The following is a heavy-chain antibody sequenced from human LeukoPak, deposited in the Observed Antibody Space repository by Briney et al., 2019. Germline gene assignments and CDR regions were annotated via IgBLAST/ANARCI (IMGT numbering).Heavy chain of an antibody. CDR3: AGRPTGYSSGYVY. CDR1: GFTFSDYA. CDR2: ISGSAHKI. D-gene: IGHD5-18*01. Sequence: GGSLRLSCVVSGFTFSDYAMSWVRQAPEKGLDWVSVISGSAHKIRYADSVKGRFTISRDNSENTVYLQMNNLRAEDTALYYCAGRPTGYSSGYVYWGQGTLVTVSS. J-gene: IGHJ4*02. V-gene: IGHV3-23*01.